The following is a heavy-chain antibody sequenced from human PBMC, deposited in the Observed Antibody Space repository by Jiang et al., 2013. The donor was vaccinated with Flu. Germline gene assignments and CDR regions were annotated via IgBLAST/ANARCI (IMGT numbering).Heavy chain of an antibody. Sequence: SRINTDGRTTSYADSVEGRFTISRDNGKNTLYLQMNSLRAEDTAVYFCARSQEPWDCFDYWGQGALVTVSS. D-gene: IGHD1-26*01. CDR3: ARSQEPWDCFDY. CDR2: INTDGRTT. J-gene: IGHJ4*02. V-gene: IGHV3-74*01.